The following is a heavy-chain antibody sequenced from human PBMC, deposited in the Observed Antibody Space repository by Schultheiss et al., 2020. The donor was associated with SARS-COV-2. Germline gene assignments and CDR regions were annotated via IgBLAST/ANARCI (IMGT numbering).Heavy chain of an antibody. CDR3: ARNRGASYGSGSYYKRYQYYGMDV. Sequence: SQTLSLTCTVSGGSISSGGYYWSWIRQPPGKGLEWIGEINHSGSTNYNPSLKSRLTTSVDTSKNQFSLKLSSVTAADTAVYYCARNRGASYGSGSYYKRYQYYGMDVWGQGTTVTVSS. J-gene: IGHJ6*02. CDR1: GGSISSGGYY. D-gene: IGHD3-10*01. V-gene: IGHV4-61*08. CDR2: INHSGST.